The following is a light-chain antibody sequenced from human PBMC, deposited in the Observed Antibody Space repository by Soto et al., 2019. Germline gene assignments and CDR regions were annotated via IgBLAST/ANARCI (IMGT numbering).Light chain of an antibody. V-gene: IGKV3-20*01. CDR3: QQYGRSPWT. CDR1: QSVSSSY. Sequence: ILLTQSPGTLSLSPGDRATLSCRASQSVSSSYLAWYQQKPGQAPGLLIYGASSRATGIPDRFSGSGSGTDFTLTISRLEPEDFAVYYCQQYGRSPWTFGQGTKVDIK. J-gene: IGKJ1*01. CDR2: GAS.